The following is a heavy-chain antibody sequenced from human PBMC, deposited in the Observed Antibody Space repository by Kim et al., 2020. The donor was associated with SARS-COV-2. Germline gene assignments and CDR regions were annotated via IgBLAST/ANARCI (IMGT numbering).Heavy chain of an antibody. J-gene: IGHJ4*02. V-gene: IGHV3-11*06. CDR3: ARALNWNPYYFDY. Sequence: GGSLRLSCAASGFTFSNYFMTWIRQAPGKGLEWVSYISGSRTYTNYADSVKGRFTISRDNAKNSLYLQMNSLRAEDTAVYYCARALNWNPYYFDYWGQGTLVTVSS. CDR2: ISGSRTYT. CDR1: GFTFSNYF. D-gene: IGHD1-20*01.